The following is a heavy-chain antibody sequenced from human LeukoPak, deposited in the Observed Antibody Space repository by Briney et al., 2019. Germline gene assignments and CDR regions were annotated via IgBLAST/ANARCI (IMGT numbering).Heavy chain of an antibody. Sequence: SETLSLTCTVSGGSISPYYWSWIRQPPGKGLEWIGYIHYSGTTNYNPSLKSRVTMSVDTSNNHLSLRLTSVTAANTALYYCARHSYNYYGLDVWGQGTTITVSS. CDR2: IHYSGTT. CDR3: ARHSYNYYGLDV. V-gene: IGHV4-59*08. CDR1: GGSISPYY. J-gene: IGHJ6*02.